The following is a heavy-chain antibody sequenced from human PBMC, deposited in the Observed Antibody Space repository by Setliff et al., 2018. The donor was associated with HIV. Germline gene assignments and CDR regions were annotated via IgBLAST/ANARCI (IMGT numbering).Heavy chain of an antibody. Sequence: PGGSLRLSCAASGFTFSSYAMSWVRQAPGKGLEWVSAISGSGGSTYYADSVKGRFTISRDNSKNTLYLQMNSLRAEDTAVYYCAEDKFRGLLWFGELTYWGQGTLVTVSS. CDR1: GFTFSSYA. J-gene: IGHJ4*02. CDR3: AEDKFRGLLWFGELTY. D-gene: IGHD3-10*01. CDR2: ISGSGGST. V-gene: IGHV3-23*01.